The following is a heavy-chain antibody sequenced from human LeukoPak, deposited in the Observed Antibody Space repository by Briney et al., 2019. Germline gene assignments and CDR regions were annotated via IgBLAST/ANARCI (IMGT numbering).Heavy chain of an antibody. CDR1: GFSFSGYE. Sequence: SGGSLRLSCAVSGFSFSGYEMNWVRQAPGKGLEWISYISSRGSATYYADSVKGRFIISRDDAKNSLYLQVNSLRAEDTAVYYCAREMEFTGYDFGLDYWGQGTLVTVSS. CDR3: AREMEFTGYDFGLDY. J-gene: IGHJ4*02. CDR2: ISSRGSAT. V-gene: IGHV3-48*03. D-gene: IGHD3-3*01.